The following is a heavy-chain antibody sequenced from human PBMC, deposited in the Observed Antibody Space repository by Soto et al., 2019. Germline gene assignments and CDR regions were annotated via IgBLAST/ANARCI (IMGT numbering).Heavy chain of an antibody. J-gene: IGHJ6*03. Sequence: GGSLRLSCAASGFTFSSYAMSWVRQAPGKGLEWVSAISGSGGSTYYADSVKGRFTISRDNSKNTLYLQMNSLRAEDTAVYYCAKGGLGHCSSTSCYSVGGYYYYYYMDVWGKGTTVTVSS. V-gene: IGHV3-23*01. CDR1: GFTFSSYA. CDR2: ISGSGGST. D-gene: IGHD2-2*01. CDR3: AKGGLGHCSSTSCYSVGGYYYYYYMDV.